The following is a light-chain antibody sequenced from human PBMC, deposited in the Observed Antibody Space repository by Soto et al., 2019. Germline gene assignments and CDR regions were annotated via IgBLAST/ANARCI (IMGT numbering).Light chain of an antibody. Sequence: EIVMTQSPATLSVSPGERATLSCRASQSVSSNLAWYQQKPCQAPRFLIYDASTRATGIPASFSGSGSGTEFTLTISSLQSEDFAVYYCQQYNNWPRTFGQGTKVELK. J-gene: IGKJ1*01. CDR3: QQYNNWPRT. V-gene: IGKV3-15*01. CDR1: QSVSSN. CDR2: DAS.